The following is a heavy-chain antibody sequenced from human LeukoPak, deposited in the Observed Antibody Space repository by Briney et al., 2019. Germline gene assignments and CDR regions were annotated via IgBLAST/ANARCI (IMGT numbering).Heavy chain of an antibody. CDR3: AREYCGGDCRFDY. CDR1: GGTFSSYA. J-gene: IGHJ4*02. Sequence: ASVTVSCKASGGTFSSYAISWVRQAPGQGLEWMGGIIPIFGTANYAQKFQGRVTITADESTSTAYMELSSLRSEDTAVYYCAREYCGGDCRFDYWGQGTLVTVSS. CDR2: IIPIFGTA. D-gene: IGHD2-21*02. V-gene: IGHV1-69*13.